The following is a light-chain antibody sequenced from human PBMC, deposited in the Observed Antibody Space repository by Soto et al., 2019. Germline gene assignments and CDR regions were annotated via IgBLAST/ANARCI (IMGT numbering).Light chain of an antibody. Sequence: DIQLTQSPSFLSASVGDRATITCRASQGISSYLAWYQQKPGKAPKLLIYAASTLQSGVPSRFSGSGSGTEFTLTISSLQPEDFTTYYCQQLNSYPLTFGGGTKV. CDR1: QGISSY. J-gene: IGKJ4*01. V-gene: IGKV1-9*01. CDR3: QQLNSYPLT. CDR2: AAS.